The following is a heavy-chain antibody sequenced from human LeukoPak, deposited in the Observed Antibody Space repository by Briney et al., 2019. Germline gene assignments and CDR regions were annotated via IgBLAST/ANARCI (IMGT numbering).Heavy chain of an antibody. V-gene: IGHV1-18*01. Sequence: APVKVSCKASGYTFTSYGISWVRQAPGQGLEWMGWISAYNGNTNYAQKLQGRVTMTTDTSTSTAYMELRSLRSDDTAVYYCARVRYSSGWPLFDYWGQGTLVTVSS. CDR1: GYTFTSYG. CDR2: ISAYNGNT. CDR3: ARVRYSSGWPLFDY. J-gene: IGHJ4*02. D-gene: IGHD6-19*01.